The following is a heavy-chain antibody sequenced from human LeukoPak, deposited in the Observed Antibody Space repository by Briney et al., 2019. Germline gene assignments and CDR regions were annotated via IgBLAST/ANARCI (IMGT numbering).Heavy chain of an antibody. CDR1: GFNFKNYD. J-gene: IGHJ4*02. D-gene: IGHD3-16*01. Sequence: TGGSLRLSCAASGFNFKNYDFHWVRQVAGKRLEWVAGIGTVADTFYPDSVMGRFTISRENAKNSFYLQMNSLRAGDTAVYYWARGWGGHGRSWGALDFWGQGILVTVSS. V-gene: IGHV3-13*01. CDR2: IGTVADT. CDR3: ARGWGGHGRSWGALDF.